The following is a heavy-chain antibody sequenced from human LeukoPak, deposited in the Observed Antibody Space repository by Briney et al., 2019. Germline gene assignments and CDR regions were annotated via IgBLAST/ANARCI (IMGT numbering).Heavy chain of an antibody. J-gene: IGHJ4*02. CDR2: IKQDGNEK. CDR3: ARGYSDSSGIDY. Sequence: GGSLRLSCAASGFTFSNCWMTWVRQAPGKGLEWVANIKQDGNEKYYVDSVKGRFTVSRDNAKNSLYLQMNSLRAEDTAVCYCARGYSDSSGIDYWGQGTLVTVSS. D-gene: IGHD3-22*01. V-gene: IGHV3-7*04. CDR1: GFTFSNCW.